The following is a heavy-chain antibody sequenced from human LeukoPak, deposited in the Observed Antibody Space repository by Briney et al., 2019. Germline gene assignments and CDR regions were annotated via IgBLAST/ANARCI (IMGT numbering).Heavy chain of an antibody. CDR3: TRGAYSSGPFDP. CDR1: GFTFSSYW. J-gene: IGHJ5*02. CDR2: INSDGSST. D-gene: IGHD6-19*01. V-gene: IGHV3-74*01. Sequence: GGSLRLSCAASGFTFSSYWMHWVRRAPGKGLVWVSRINSDGSSTSYADSVKGRFTISRDNAKNMLYLQMSSLRAEDTAVYYCTRGAYSSGPFDPWGQGTLVTVSS.